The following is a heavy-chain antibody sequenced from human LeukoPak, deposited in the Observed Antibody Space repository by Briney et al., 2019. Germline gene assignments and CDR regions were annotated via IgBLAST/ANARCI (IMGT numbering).Heavy chain of an antibody. CDR2: INPLLDVE. CDR1: GDTFSAYT. D-gene: IGHD3-22*01. CDR3: ARGYYDSSGYYNYFDY. V-gene: IGHV1-69*02. Sequence: SVKVSCKTSGDTFSAYTIAWVRQDPGQGLEWMGRINPLLDVEDYAEKFQGRVTMTADRSTKTAYMELRNLKSEDTAVYYCARGYYDSSGYYNYFDYWGQGTLVTVSS. J-gene: IGHJ4*02.